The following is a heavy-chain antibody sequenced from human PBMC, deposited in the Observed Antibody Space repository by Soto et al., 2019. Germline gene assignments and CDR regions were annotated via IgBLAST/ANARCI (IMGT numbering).Heavy chain of an antibody. CDR3: AKDTRYADYFTWFDS. CDR1: GFTFSSYG. D-gene: IGHD3-16*01. V-gene: IGHV3-23*01. CDR2: INASGGRT. J-gene: IGHJ5*01. Sequence: GGSLRLSCTASGFTFSSYGMNWVRKGQGRGLEGVSGINASGGRTHYADSVKGRFTISRDNSKSTLYLQMNSLIADDTAVYYCAKDTRYADYFTWFDSWGQGTLVTVSS.